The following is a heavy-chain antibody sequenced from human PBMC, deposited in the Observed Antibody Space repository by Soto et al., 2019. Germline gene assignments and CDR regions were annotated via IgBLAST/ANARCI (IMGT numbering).Heavy chain of an antibody. CDR2: ISTYNGNT. Sequence: GASVKVSCKTSGYTFTNFGISWVRQAPGQGLEWMGWISTYNGNTNYAQKFQGSVTMTTDTSTTTAYMELRSLTSDGTAVYYCARDLVPGYTGFSDYWGQGALVTVSS. CDR1: GYTFTNFG. D-gene: IGHD5-12*01. J-gene: IGHJ4*02. V-gene: IGHV1-18*01. CDR3: ARDLVPGYTGFSDY.